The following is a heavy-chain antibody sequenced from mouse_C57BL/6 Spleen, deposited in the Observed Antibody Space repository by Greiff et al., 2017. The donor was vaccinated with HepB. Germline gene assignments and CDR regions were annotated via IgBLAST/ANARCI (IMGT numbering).Heavy chain of an antibody. D-gene: IGHD1-1*01. CDR3: TRNYYGSSWDLDY. V-gene: IGHV1-15*01. J-gene: IGHJ2*01. Sequence: VQLQQSGAELVRPGASVTLSCKASGYTFTDYEMHWVKQTPVHGLEWIGAIDPETGGTAYNQKFKGKAILTADKSSSTAYMELRSLTSEDSAVYYCTRNYYGSSWDLDYWGQGTTLTVSS. CDR2: IDPETGGT. CDR1: GYTFTDYE.